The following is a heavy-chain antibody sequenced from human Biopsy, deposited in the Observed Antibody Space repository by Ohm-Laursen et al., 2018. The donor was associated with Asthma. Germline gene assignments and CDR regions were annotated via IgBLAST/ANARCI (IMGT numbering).Heavy chain of an antibody. V-gene: IGHV1-18*01. J-gene: IGHJ6*02. CDR2: ISVYNGNT. CDR3: ARAVDYSHYYGIDV. Sequence: SSVKVSCKTSGYTFNSGGITWVRQAPGQGLEWMGWISVYNGNTKVAQKLQDRVTMITDTSTSTAYMELRSLRSDDTAVYFCARAVDYSHYYGIDVWGQGTTVTVS. D-gene: IGHD3-10*01. CDR1: GYTFNSGG.